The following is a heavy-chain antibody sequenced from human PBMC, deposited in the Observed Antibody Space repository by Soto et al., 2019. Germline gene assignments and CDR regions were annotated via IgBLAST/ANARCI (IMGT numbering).Heavy chain of an antibody. CDR3: ARDREYCSGGSCSRKNHYYYYYYGMDV. CDR2: IYYSGST. D-gene: IGHD2-15*01. V-gene: IGHV4-31*03. Sequence: PSETLSLTCTVSGGSISSGGYYWSWIRQHPGKGLEWIGYIYYSGSTYYNPSLKSRVTISVDTSKNQFSLKLSSVTAADTAVYYCARDREYCSGGSCSRKNHYYYYYYGMDVWGQGTTVTVSS. CDR1: GGSISSGGYY. J-gene: IGHJ6*02.